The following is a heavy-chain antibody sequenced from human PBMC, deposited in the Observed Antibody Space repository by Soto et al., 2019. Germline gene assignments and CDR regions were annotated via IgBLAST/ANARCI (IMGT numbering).Heavy chain of an antibody. J-gene: IGHJ6*02. D-gene: IGHD6-13*01. CDR1: GFSFNNNA. CDR3: ARDGQQLAPYALDV. V-gene: IGHV3-33*01. Sequence: QVPLVESGGGVVQPGRSLRLSCAASGFSFNNNAMHWVRQAAGKGLEWVAQIWYDGSNKYYTDSVKGRFTISRDNFKNTVYLQMDSLRAEDTAVYYCARDGQQLAPYALDVWGQGTTVIVSS. CDR2: IWYDGSNK.